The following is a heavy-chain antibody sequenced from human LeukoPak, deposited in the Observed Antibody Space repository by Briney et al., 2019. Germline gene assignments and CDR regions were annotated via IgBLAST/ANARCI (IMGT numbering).Heavy chain of an antibody. J-gene: IGHJ5*02. CDR2: IYYSGST. CDR3: ARERTVTMSQWFDP. V-gene: IGHV4-39*07. D-gene: IGHD4-17*01. Sequence: SETLSLTCTVSGGSISSSSYYWGWIRQPPGKGLEWIGSIYYSGSTNYNPSLKSRVTISVDTSKNQFSLKLSSVTAADTAVYYCARERTVTMSQWFDPWGQGTLVTVSS. CDR1: GGSISSSSYY.